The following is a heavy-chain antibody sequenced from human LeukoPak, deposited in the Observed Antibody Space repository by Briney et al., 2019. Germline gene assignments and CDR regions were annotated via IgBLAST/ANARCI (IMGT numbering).Heavy chain of an antibody. J-gene: IGHJ4*02. CDR1: GFSMSRFG. CDR3: AKPKVAFGMMSIGGHDY. Sequence: GGSLRLSCVASGFSMSRFGMHWVRQAPGKGLEWVSFDRYDGSTQQYADSVKGRFIVSRDNSKNTFYLQMNSRESEDTAVYYCAKPKVAFGMMSIGGHDYWGPGTLVTVS. CDR2: DRYDGSTQ. D-gene: IGHD3-10*01. V-gene: IGHV3-30*02.